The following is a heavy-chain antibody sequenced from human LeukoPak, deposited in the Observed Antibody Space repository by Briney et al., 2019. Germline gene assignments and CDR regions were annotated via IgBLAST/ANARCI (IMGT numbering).Heavy chain of an antibody. CDR2: IKSKTDGGTT. D-gene: IGHD6-13*01. CDR1: GFTFSSYA. Sequence: TGGSLRLSCAASGFTFSSYAMSWVRQAPGKGLEWLGRIKSKTDGGTTDYAAPVKGRFTISRDDSKNTLYLQMNSLESDDTAVYYCATDLDRQQLALGSWGQGTLVTVSS. CDR3: ATDLDRQQLALGS. J-gene: IGHJ5*02. V-gene: IGHV3-15*01.